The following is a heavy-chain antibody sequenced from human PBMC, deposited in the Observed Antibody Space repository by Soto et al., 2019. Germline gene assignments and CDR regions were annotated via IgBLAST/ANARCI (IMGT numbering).Heavy chain of an antibody. CDR3: ARIVVPAAIVYYYYGMDV. J-gene: IGHJ6*02. CDR2: IYYSGST. V-gene: IGHV4-31*03. CDR1: GGSISSGGYC. D-gene: IGHD2-2*02. Sequence: SETLSLTCTVSGGSISSGGYCWSWIRQHPGKGLEWIGYIYYSGSTYYNPSLKSRVTISVDTSKNQFSLKLSSVTAADTAVYYCARIVVPAAIVYYYYGMDVWGQGTTVTVTS.